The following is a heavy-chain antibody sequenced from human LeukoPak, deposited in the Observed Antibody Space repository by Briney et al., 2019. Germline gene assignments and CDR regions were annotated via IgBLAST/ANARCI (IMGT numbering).Heavy chain of an antibody. J-gene: IGHJ4*02. CDR3: AREVGATTVDY. CDR1: GYTFTGYY. V-gene: IGHV1-2*02. D-gene: IGHD1-26*01. Sequence: WASVKVSCKASGYTFTGYYMHWVRQAPGQGLEWMGWINPNSGGTNYAQKFQGRVTMTRDTSISTAYMELSRLRSDDTAVHYCAREVGATTVDYWGQGTLVTVSS. CDR2: INPNSGGT.